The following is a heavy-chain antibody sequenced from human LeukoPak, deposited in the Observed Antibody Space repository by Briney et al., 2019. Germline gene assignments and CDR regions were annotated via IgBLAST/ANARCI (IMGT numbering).Heavy chain of an antibody. D-gene: IGHD6-13*01. CDR3: AKASSSWYSDFDY. J-gene: IGHJ4*02. CDR1: GFSLNNYA. CDR2: ISASGGTT. Sequence: GGSLRLSCAASGFSLNNYAVNWARQATGKGLEWVSAISASGGTTYNSDSVKGRFTISRDSAKNTLYLQINSLRAEDSAVYYCAKASSSWYSDFDYWGRGTLVTVSS. V-gene: IGHV3-23*01.